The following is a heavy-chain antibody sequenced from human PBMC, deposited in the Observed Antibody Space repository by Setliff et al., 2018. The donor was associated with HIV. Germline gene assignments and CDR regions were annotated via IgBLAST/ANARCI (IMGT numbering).Heavy chain of an antibody. D-gene: IGHD2-21*01. J-gene: IGHJ4*02. CDR2: IFYSGST. Sequence: PLETLSLTCTVSGASISSSSYHWGWIRQPPGKELEWIGTIFYSGSTYYNPSLKSRVNMSVDTSKNHFSLSLTSVTAADTAVYYCAGSWIQFLSRILYCGGDCYSPFDSWGPGTLVTVSS. CDR1: GASISSSSYH. V-gene: IGHV4-39*01. CDR3: AGSWIQFLSRILYCGGDCYSPFDS.